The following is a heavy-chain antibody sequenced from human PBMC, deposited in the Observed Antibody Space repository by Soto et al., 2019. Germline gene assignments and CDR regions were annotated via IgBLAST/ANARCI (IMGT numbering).Heavy chain of an antibody. CDR3: ARELPYYVSSDSYLDC. CDR2: TYYRSRWYN. J-gene: IGHJ4*02. Sequence: SQTLSLTCAISGDSVSGNSAAWNWIRQSPSRGLEWLGRTYYRSRWYNDYAVSVKSRITVTPDTSKNQFSLHLNSVTPEDTAVYYCARELPYYVSSDSYLDCWGQGALV. D-gene: IGHD3-16*01. V-gene: IGHV6-1*01. CDR1: GDSVSGNSAA.